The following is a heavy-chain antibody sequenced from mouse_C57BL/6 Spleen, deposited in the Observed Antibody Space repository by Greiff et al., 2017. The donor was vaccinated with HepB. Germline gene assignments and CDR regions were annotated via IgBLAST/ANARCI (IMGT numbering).Heavy chain of an antibody. Sequence: EVKLQESGGGLVKPGGSLKLSCAASGFTFSDYGMHWVRQAPEKGLEWVAYISSGSSTIYYADTVKGRFTISRDNAKNTLFLQMTSLRSEDTAMYYCARNHYYGSSYGYFDVWSTGTTVTVSS. CDR3: ARNHYYGSSYGYFDV. CDR1: GFTFSDYG. CDR2: ISSGSSTI. D-gene: IGHD1-1*01. J-gene: IGHJ1*03. V-gene: IGHV5-17*01.